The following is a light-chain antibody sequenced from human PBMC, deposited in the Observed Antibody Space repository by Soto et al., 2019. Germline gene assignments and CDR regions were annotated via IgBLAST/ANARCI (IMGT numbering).Light chain of an antibody. Sequence: MGLTQSPGTLSLSPGERATLSCRASQSVSSRLAWYQHKSGQAPRLLISGASSRATGIPDRFSGSGSGTDFTLIISRLEPEDFAVYYCQQYGSSGTFGQGTKV. CDR2: GAS. J-gene: IGKJ1*01. V-gene: IGKV3-20*01. CDR1: QSVSSR. CDR3: QQYGSSGT.